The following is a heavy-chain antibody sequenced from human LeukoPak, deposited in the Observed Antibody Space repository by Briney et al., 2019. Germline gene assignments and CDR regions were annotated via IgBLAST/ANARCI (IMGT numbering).Heavy chain of an antibody. CDR1: GCSFSSYA. CDR3: AKRGSGTYYGIDY. V-gene: IGHV3-23*01. D-gene: IGHD1-26*01. J-gene: IGHJ4*02. Sequence: GGSLRLSCAASGCSFSSYAMTWVRQAPGKGLEWVSAISGSGSRTYYADSVKGGFTISRDNSKNTLYLQMNRLRAEDTAVYYCAKRGSGTYYGIDYWGQGTLVTVSS. CDR2: ISGSGSRT.